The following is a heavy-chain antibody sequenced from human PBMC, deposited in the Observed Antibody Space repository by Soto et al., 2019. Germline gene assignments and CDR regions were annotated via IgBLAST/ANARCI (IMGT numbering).Heavy chain of an antibody. J-gene: IGHJ4*02. CDR2: IGTGHDT. D-gene: IGHD6-19*01. V-gene: IGHV3-13*01. CDR3: AREAAGTPVRIDY. CDR1: GFNFSSYD. Sequence: EVQLVESGGGLVQPGGSLRLSCAAAGFNFSSYDMHWFRQVPGKGLEWVSAIGTGHDTYYPGSVKGRFTLSRENAKNSLYLQMKSLRAGDTAVYYCAREAAGTPVRIDYWGQGTLVAVSS.